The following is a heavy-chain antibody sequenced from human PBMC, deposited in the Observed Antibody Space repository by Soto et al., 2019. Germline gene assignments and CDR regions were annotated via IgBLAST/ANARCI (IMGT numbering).Heavy chain of an antibody. D-gene: IGHD3-10*01. CDR3: ARLSGSYGWFDP. CDR1: GGSISSYY. Sequence: QVQLQESGPGLVKPSETLSLTCTVSGGSISSYYWSWSRQPPGKGLEWIGYIYYSGSTNYNPSLKSRVTISVDTSKNQFSLRLSSVTAADTAVYSCARLSGSYGWFDPWGLGTLVTVSS. V-gene: IGHV4-59*08. CDR2: IYYSGST. J-gene: IGHJ5*02.